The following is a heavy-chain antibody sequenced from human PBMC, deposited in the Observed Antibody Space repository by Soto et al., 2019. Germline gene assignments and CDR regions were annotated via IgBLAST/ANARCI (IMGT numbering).Heavy chain of an antibody. CDR1: GFTFRNYW. CDR3: GSVFEY. V-gene: IGHV3-74*01. CDR2: IDHEGIGT. J-gene: IGHJ4*01. Sequence: GGSLILSCAASGFTFRNYWMHWVRQVPGRGLVWVSRIDHEGIGTSYADSVKGRFTISRDNAKNMVYLEMNSLRAEDTAVYYCGSVFEYWAHGTLVTVSS.